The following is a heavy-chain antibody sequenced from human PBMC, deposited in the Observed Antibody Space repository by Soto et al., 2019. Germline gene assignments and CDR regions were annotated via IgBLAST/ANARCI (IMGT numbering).Heavy chain of an antibody. CDR2: TYYRSKWYN. CDR1: GDSVSSNSAA. V-gene: IGHV6-1*01. CDR3: ARASKGSGWYPYYYYGMDV. Sequence: SQTLSLTCAISGDSVSSNSAAWNWIRQSPSRGLEWLGRTYYRSKWYNDYAVSVKSRITINPDTSKNQFSLQLNSVTPEDTAVYYCARASKGSGWYPYYYYGMDVWGQGTKVTVSS. J-gene: IGHJ6*02. D-gene: IGHD6-19*01.